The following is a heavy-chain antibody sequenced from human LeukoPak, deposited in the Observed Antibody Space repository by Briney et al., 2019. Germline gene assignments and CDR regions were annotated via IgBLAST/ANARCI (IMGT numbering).Heavy chain of an antibody. V-gene: IGHV4-4*02. D-gene: IGHD3-16*01. CDR3: ARDSPPMITFGGLIDAFDI. J-gene: IGHJ3*02. CDR1: GGSISSSNW. CDR2: IYHGGST. Sequence: SETLSLTCAVSGGSISSSNWWSWVRQPPGKGLEWIGEIYHGGSTNYNPSLKSRVTISVDKSKNQFSLKLSSVTAADTAVYYCARDSPPMITFGGLIDAFDIWGQGTMVTVSS.